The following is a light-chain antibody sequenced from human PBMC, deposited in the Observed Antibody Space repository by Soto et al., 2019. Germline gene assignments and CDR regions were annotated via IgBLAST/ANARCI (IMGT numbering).Light chain of an antibody. CDR3: QAWDSSTGVV. J-gene: IGLJ2*01. V-gene: IGLV3-1*01. CDR1: KLGDKY. Sequence: SSELTQPPSVSVSPGQTASITCSGDKLGDKYACWYQQKPGQSPVLVIYQDSKRPSGIPERFSGSNSGNTATLTISGTQAMDEADDYCQAWDSSTGVVFGGGTKLTVL. CDR2: QDS.